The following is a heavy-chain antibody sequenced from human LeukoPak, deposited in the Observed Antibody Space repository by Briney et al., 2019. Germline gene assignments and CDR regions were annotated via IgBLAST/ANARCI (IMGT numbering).Heavy chain of an antibody. V-gene: IGHV3-30*18. CDR3: AKGRLRFIGYFDY. CDR2: ISYDGSNK. CDR1: GFTFSSYG. J-gene: IGHJ4*02. D-gene: IGHD5-12*01. Sequence: PGGSLSLSCAASGFTFSSYGMHWVRQAPGRGREWVGVISYDGSNKYYADSVRGRVTISRDNSKNTLYLQMNSLRAEDTAVYYCAKGRLRFIGYFDYWGQGTLVTVSS.